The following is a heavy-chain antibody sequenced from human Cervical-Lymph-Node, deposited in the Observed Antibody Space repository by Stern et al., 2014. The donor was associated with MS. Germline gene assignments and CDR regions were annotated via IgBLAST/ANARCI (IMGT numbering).Heavy chain of an antibody. V-gene: IGHV5-51*01. D-gene: IGHD3-3*01. CDR2: TYPGASKA. Sequence: VQLVQSGAEVKKPGEFLKISCKGSGYSFTNYWIGWVRQMPGKGLEWVGHTYPGASKARYTPSFKGRVTISADKSISTAYLQWSSLKASDAAMYYCARGSGRDFFDYWGQGTLVTVPS. CDR1: GYSFTNYW. J-gene: IGHJ4*02. CDR3: ARGSGRDFFDY.